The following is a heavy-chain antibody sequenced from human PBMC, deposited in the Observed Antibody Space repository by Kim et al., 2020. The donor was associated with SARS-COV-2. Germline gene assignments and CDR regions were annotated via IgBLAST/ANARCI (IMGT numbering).Heavy chain of an antibody. D-gene: IGHD3-16*01. J-gene: IGHJ4*02. CDR1: GHFFTRDS. Sequence: ASVKVSCKTSGHFFTRDSIHWVRQAPGQGLEWMAGIDCGNGNTIYSQKFQGRVTFTTDTSASTAYMELSFLRSEDSAVYYCLGGFYFDYWGQGTLVTVSS. V-gene: IGHV1-3*01. CDR2: IDCGNGNT. CDR3: LGGFYFDY.